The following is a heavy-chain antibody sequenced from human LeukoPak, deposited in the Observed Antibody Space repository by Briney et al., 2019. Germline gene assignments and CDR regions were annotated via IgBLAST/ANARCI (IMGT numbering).Heavy chain of an antibody. CDR2: IKQDGSEK. CDR1: GFTFSNYV. J-gene: IGHJ4*02. V-gene: IGHV3-7*01. Sequence: GGSLRLSCAASGFTFSNYVMSWVRQAPGKGLEWVANIKQDGSEKYYVDSVKGRFTISRDNARDSLYLQMNSLRDDDTSVYFCARDASALYWGRGTLVTVSS. CDR3: ARDASALY. D-gene: IGHD6-19*01.